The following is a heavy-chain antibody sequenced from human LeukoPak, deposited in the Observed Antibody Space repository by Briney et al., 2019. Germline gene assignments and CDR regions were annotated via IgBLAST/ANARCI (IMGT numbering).Heavy chain of an antibody. D-gene: IGHD1-1*01. CDR1: GFTVSSNY. V-gene: IGHV3-53*01. CDR2: IYSGGST. J-gene: IGHJ6*02. Sequence: GGSLRLSCAASGFTVSSNYMSWVRQAPGKRLEWVSVIYSGGSTYYADSVKGRFTISRDNAKNSLYLQMNSLGAEDTAVYYCARDGTTDYYYGMDVWGHGTTVTVSS. CDR3: ARDGTTDYYYGMDV.